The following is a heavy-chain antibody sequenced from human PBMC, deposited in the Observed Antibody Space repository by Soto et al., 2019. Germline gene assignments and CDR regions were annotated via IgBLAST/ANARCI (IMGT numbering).Heavy chain of an antibody. D-gene: IGHD6-6*01. CDR3: ARAGPDSSSSTGLGE. CDR1: GYTFTGYY. CDR2: IDPNSGGT. Sequence: ASVKVSCKASGYTFTGYYMYWVRQAPGQGLEWMGWIDPNSGGTNYAQKFQGRVTMTRDTSISTAYMELSGLRSDDTAVYYCARAGPDSSSSTGLGEWGQGALVTVSS. J-gene: IGHJ4*02. V-gene: IGHV1-2*02.